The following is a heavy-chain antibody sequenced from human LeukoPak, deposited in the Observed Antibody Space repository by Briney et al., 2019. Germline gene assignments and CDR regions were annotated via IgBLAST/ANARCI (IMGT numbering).Heavy chain of an antibody. D-gene: IGHD2-15*01. J-gene: IGHJ3*02. CDR2: IDPSDSYT. V-gene: IGHV5-10-1*01. Sequence: GESLKISCKGSGYSFTSYWISWVRQMPGKGLEWMGRIDPSDSYTNYSPSFQGHVTISADKSISTAYLQWSSLKASDTAMYYCARHTDIAVVVAATGDAFDIWGQGTMVTVSS. CDR1: GYSFTSYW. CDR3: ARHTDIAVVVAATGDAFDI.